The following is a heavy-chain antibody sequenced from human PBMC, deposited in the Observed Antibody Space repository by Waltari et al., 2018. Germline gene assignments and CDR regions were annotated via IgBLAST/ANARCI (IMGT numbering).Heavy chain of an antibody. CDR3: ARVGGRTTPWYFDL. Sequence: EVQLVESGGGLVQPGGSLRLSCAASGFTFSSYAMHWVRQAPGKGLEYVSAISSNGGSTYYADSVKGRFTISRDNSKNTLYLQMGSLRAEDMSVYYCARVGGRTTPWYFDLWGRGTLVTVSS. D-gene: IGHD4-17*01. CDR1: GFTFSSYA. V-gene: IGHV3-64*07. J-gene: IGHJ2*01. CDR2: ISSNGGST.